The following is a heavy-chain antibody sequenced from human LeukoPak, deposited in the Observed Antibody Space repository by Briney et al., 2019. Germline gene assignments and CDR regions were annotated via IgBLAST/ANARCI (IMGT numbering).Heavy chain of an antibody. D-gene: IGHD6-13*01. Sequence: SVKVSCKASGGTFSSYAISWVRQAPGQGLEWMGRIIPILGIANYAQKFQGRVTITADKSTSTAYMELSSLRSEDTAVYYCASQATSIAAAGPIDYWGQGTLVTVSS. CDR1: GGTFSSYA. CDR2: IIPILGIA. J-gene: IGHJ4*02. CDR3: ASQATSIAAAGPIDY. V-gene: IGHV1-69*04.